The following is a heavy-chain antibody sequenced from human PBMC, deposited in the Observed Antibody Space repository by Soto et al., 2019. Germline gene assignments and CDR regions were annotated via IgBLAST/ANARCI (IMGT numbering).Heavy chain of an antibody. Sequence: GGSLRLSCAASGFTFSSYDMHWVRQATGRGLEWVSAIGTAGDTYYPGSVKGRFTISRENAKNSLYLQMNSLRAGDTAVYYCARAEREYCSGGSCHADAFDIWGQGTMVTVSS. CDR2: IGTAGDT. V-gene: IGHV3-13*01. CDR1: GFTFSSYD. CDR3: ARAEREYCSGGSCHADAFDI. J-gene: IGHJ3*02. D-gene: IGHD2-15*01.